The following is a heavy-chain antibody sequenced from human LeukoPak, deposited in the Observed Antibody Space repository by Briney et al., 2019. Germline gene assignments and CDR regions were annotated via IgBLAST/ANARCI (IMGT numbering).Heavy chain of an antibody. D-gene: IGHD1-1*01. CDR3: ASWNYVAY. Sequence: GGSLRLSCAASGFTFSNYAMSWVRQAPGKGLEWVSFIDGSGAGTNYADSVKGRFTISRDNSKNTLYLQMNSLRAEETAVYYCASWNYVAYWGQGTLVTVSS. CDR2: IDGSGAGT. J-gene: IGHJ4*02. CDR1: GFTFSNYA. V-gene: IGHV3-23*01.